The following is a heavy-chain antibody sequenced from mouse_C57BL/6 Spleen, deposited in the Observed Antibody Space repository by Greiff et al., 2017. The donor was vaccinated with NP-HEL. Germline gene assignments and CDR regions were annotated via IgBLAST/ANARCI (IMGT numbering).Heavy chain of an antibody. Sequence: VQLKESGGGLVKPGGSLKLSCAASGFTFSDYGMHWVRQAPEKGLEWVAYISSGSSTIYYADTVKGRFTISRDNAKNTLFLQMTSLRSEDTAMYYCARGGRGWYFDVWGTGTTVTVSS. J-gene: IGHJ1*03. V-gene: IGHV5-17*01. CDR2: ISSGSSTI. CDR1: GFTFSDYG. D-gene: IGHD3-3*01. CDR3: ARGGRGWYFDV.